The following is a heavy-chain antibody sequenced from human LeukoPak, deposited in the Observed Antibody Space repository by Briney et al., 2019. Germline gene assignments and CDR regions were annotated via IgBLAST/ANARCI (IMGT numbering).Heavy chain of an antibody. V-gene: IGHV1-2*06. J-gene: IGHJ4*02. D-gene: IGHD6-13*01. Sequence: ASAKVSCKASGYTFTSYDINWVRQATGQGLEWMGRINPYSGDTNFAQKFQGRVTMTRDTSITTAYMDLSSLTPDDTAVYFCARDQGSLTRSWYTGYWGQGTQVTVSS. CDR3: ARDQGSLTRSWYTGY. CDR2: INPYSGDT. CDR1: GYTFTSYD.